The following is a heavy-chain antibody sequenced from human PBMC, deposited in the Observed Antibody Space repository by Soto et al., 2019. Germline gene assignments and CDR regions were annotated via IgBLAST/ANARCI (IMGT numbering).Heavy chain of an antibody. J-gene: IGHJ4*02. D-gene: IGHD3-22*01. CDR2: IYHSGST. Sequence: SSTLSLTCTVSGGSSSSGGKYWIWIRQHPGKGLEWIGYIYHSGSTFYNPSLKSRVTITVDTTNNQFSLRLTSVTAADTAMYYCARADRSGASFDYWGQGTLVTVSS. CDR1: GGSSSSGGKY. V-gene: IGHV4-31*03. CDR3: ARADRSGASFDY.